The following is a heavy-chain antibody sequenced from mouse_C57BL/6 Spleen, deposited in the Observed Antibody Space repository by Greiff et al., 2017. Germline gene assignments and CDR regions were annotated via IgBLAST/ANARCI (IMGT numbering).Heavy chain of an antibody. J-gene: IGHJ3*01. Sequence: QVQLQQPGTELVKPGASVKLSCKASGYTFTSYWMHWVKQRPGQGLAWIGNINPINGGTNYNEKIKSKATLTVDKSSSTAYMQLSSLTSEDSAVYYCASNPHLAAYWGQGTLVSVSA. CDR2: INPINGGT. D-gene: IGHD6-1*01. CDR3: ASNPHLAAY. CDR1: GYTFTSYW. V-gene: IGHV1-53*01.